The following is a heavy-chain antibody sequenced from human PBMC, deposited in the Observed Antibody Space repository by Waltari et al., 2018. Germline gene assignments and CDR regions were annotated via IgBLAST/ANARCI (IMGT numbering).Heavy chain of an antibody. CDR2: ST. D-gene: IGHD6-6*01. V-gene: IGHV4-59*01. CDR3: ARDLAARRFYFDY. J-gene: IGHJ4*02. Sequence: STNYNPSLKSRVTISVDTSKNQFSLKLSSVTAADTAVYYCARDLAARRFYFDYWGQGTLVTVSS.